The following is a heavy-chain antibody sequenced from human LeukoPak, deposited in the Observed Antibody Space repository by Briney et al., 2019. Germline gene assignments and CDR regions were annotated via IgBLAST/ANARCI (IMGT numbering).Heavy chain of an antibody. D-gene: IGHD6-19*01. CDR2: INSSGGST. V-gene: IGHV1-46*01. CDR3: ARFAVHRRLTVAGQFGLDY. Sequence: ASVKVSCKASGYIFTSYNIYWVRQAPGQGLEWMGIINSSGGSTNYAQKFQGRVTMTRDTSTSTVYMELSSLRSEDTAVYYCARFAVHRRLTVAGQFGLDYWGQGTLVTVSS. CDR1: GYIFTSYN. J-gene: IGHJ4*02.